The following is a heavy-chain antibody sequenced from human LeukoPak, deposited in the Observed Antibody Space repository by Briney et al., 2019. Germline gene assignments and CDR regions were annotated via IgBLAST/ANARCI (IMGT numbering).Heavy chain of an antibody. CDR2: IYTSGST. CDR3: ARVTGLYSYGRYYFDC. D-gene: IGHD5-18*01. CDR1: GGSISSGSYY. V-gene: IGHV4-61*02. Sequence: SQTLSLTCTVSGGSISSGSYYWSWIRQPAGKGLEWIGRIYTSGSTNYNPSLKSRVTISVDTSKNQFSLKLSSVTAADTAVYYCARVTGLYSYGRYYFDCWVQGTLVTVSS. J-gene: IGHJ4*02.